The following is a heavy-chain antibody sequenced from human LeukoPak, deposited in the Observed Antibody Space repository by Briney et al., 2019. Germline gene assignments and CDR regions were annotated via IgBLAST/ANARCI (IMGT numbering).Heavy chain of an antibody. J-gene: IGHJ3*02. V-gene: IGHV3-53*01. CDR3: ARGGGPYHGAFDI. D-gene: IGHD2-2*01. Sequence: GGSLRLSCAASGFTVPDNYMNWVRQSSGKGLEWVSVIYSGGSTYYADSVKGRFTISRDNSKNTLYLQMNSLRAEDTAVYYCARGGGPYHGAFDIWGQGTMVTVSS. CDR1: GFTVPDNY. CDR2: IYSGGST.